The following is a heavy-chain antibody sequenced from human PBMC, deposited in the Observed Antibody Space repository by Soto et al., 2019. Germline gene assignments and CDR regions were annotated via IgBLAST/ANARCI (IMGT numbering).Heavy chain of an antibody. CDR3: ARGDPLLWFGEKVYYGMDV. V-gene: IGHV4-59*01. Sequence: QVQLQESGPGLVKPSETLSLTCTVSGGSISSYYWSWIRQPPGKGLEWIGYIYYSGSTNYNPSLRSRITISVDTAKNQFSLKLSSVTAAETAVYYCARGDPLLWFGEKVYYGMDVWGQGTTVTVSS. CDR1: GGSISSYY. J-gene: IGHJ6*02. D-gene: IGHD3-10*01. CDR2: IYYSGST.